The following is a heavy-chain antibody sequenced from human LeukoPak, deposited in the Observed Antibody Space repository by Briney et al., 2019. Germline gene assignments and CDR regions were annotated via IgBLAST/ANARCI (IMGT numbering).Heavy chain of an antibody. CDR2: LYYSGGT. CDR1: GASISSSY. V-gene: IGHV4-59*01. Sequence: SETLSLTCTVSGASISSSYWSWIRQPPGKGLEWIGFLYYSGGTKYNSSLKSRVTISVDTSKNQFSLELRSVTAADTAVYYCARLDCTQGTCIAGHRYFDLWGRGTLVTVSS. D-gene: IGHD2-8*01. CDR3: ARLDCTQGTCIAGHRYFDL. J-gene: IGHJ2*01.